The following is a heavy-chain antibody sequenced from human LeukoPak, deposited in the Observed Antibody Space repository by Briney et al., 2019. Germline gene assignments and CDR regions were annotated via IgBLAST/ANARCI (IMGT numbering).Heavy chain of an antibody. D-gene: IGHD2-21*02. Sequence: PSVTLSLTCTVSGGSISSYYWSWIRQPPGKGLEWIGYIYYSGSTNYNPSLKSRVTISVDTSKNQFSLKLSSVTAADTAVYYCARFPLAYCGGDCYRGFDYWGQGTLVTVSS. CDR1: GGSISSYY. CDR2: IYYSGST. J-gene: IGHJ4*02. V-gene: IGHV4-59*01. CDR3: ARFPLAYCGGDCYRGFDY.